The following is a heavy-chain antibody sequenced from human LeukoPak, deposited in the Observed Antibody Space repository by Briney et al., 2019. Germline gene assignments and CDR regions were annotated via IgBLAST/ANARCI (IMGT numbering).Heavy chain of an antibody. V-gene: IGHV3-11*05. J-gene: IGHJ4*02. CDR2: ISSSSSYT. Sequence: GGSLRLSCAASGFTFSDYYVSWIRQAPGKGLEWVSYISSSSSYTNYADSVRGRFTISRDNAKNSLYLQMNSLRAEDTAVYYCARDRVGGSGYYLTFDYWGQGTLVTVSS. D-gene: IGHD3-22*01. CDR3: ARDRVGGSGYYLTFDY. CDR1: GFTFSDYY.